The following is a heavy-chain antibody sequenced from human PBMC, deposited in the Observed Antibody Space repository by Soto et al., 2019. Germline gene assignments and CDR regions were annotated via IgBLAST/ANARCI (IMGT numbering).Heavy chain of an antibody. CDR1: GFTFSSYA. V-gene: IGHV3-23*01. CDR2: ISGSGGST. CDR3: AKDGPYCSSTSCPTRHFDY. Sequence: PGGSLRLSCAASGFTFSSYAMSWVRQAPGKGLEWVSAISGSGGSTYYADSVKGRFTISRDNSKNTLYLQMNSLRAEDTAVYYCAKDGPYCSSTSCPTRHFDYWGQGTLVTVSS. D-gene: IGHD2-2*01. J-gene: IGHJ4*02.